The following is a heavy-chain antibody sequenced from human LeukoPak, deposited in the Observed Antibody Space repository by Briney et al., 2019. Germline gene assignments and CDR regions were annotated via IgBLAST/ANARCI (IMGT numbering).Heavy chain of an antibody. CDR1: GLTFCGST. D-gene: IGHD2-21*02. V-gene: IGHV3-73*01. J-gene: IGHJ4*02. CDR2: IRDKAYNYAT. Sequence: GGSLRLSCAASGLTFCGSTMHWVRQASGKGLEWVGHIRDKAYNYATAYAASVKGRFTISRDDSKNTAYLQMNSLKTEDTAVYYCSRHEALPGDYWGQGTLVTVSS. CDR3: SRHEALPGDY.